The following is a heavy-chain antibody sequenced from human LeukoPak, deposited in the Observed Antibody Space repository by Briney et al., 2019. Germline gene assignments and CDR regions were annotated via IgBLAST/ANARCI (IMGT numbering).Heavy chain of an antibody. CDR1: GFNFGDYG. CDR3: ARDRWPRGETTTIGPFDP. CDR2: INWSGTKT. V-gene: IGHV3-20*04. D-gene: IGHD1-14*01. J-gene: IGHJ5*02. Sequence: GGSLRLSCAASGFNFGDYGMSWVRQAPGKGLEWVSGINWSGTKTGYADSVKGRFSISKDNAKKSLDLQMSSLRVEDTAVYYCARDRWPRGETTTIGPFDPWGQGTLVIVSS.